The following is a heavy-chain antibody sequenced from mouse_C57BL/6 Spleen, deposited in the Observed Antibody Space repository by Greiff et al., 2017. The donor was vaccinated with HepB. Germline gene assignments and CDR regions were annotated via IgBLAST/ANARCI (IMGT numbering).Heavy chain of an antibody. V-gene: IGHV1-50*01. CDR1: GYTFTSFW. D-gene: IGHD2-1*01. CDR2: IDPSDSYT. CDR3: AGEQGNKGNSDFDH. J-gene: IGHJ2*01. Sequence: QVQLQQPGAELVKPGASVKLSCKASGYTFTSFWMQWVKQRPGQGLEWIGEIDPSDSYTNYNQKFKGKATLTVDASSSTAYMQRSSLTSEDSAVYYCAGEQGNKGNSDFDHWCQGTPLTVSS.